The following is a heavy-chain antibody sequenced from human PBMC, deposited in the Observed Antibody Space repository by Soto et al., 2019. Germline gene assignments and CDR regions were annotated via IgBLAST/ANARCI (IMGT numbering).Heavy chain of an antibody. CDR2: INSDGSIT. V-gene: IGHV3-74*01. D-gene: IGHD3-16*02. CDR3: VRYPRSVGGSYRPDY. CDR1: GFTFSSYW. J-gene: IGHJ4*02. Sequence: EVQLVESGGGLVQPGGSLRLSCAASGFTFSSYWMHWVRQVPGKGLVWVSRINSDGSITNYADAVKGRFTISRDNVKNTLYLQMNSLRAEDTAVYYCVRYPRSVGGSYRPDYWGQGTLVTVSS.